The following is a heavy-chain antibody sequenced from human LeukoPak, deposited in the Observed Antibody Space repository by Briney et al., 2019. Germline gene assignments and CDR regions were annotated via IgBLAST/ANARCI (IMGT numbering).Heavy chain of an antibody. J-gene: IGHJ3*01. CDR2: ISTYNGNK. D-gene: IGHD6-6*01. Sequence: ATVKVSCKASGYTLRNYGISWVRQAPAQGSEGRGWISTYNGNKKYAQRLQDRVTMTTDTSTSTAYMELRSLRSDDTAVYHCAGQSYRIAARPSDAFDVWGQGTMVTVSS. CDR1: GYTLRNYG. CDR3: AGQSYRIAARPSDAFDV. V-gene: IGHV1-18*01.